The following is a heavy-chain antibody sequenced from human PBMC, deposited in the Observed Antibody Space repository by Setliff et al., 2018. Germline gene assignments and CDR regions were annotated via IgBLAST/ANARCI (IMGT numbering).Heavy chain of an antibody. CDR1: GYNFITLG. Sequence: ASVKVSCKTSGYNFITLGINWVRQAPGQGLEWVGWISPYSGDTNYAQKFQGRVTMTTDTSTSTAYIELTSLTSDDTALYYCVRGQGPRTVVAIPFDHWGQGTLVTVSS. D-gene: IGHD3-22*01. CDR2: ISPYSGDT. CDR3: VRGQGPRTVVAIPFDH. V-gene: IGHV1-18*01. J-gene: IGHJ4*02.